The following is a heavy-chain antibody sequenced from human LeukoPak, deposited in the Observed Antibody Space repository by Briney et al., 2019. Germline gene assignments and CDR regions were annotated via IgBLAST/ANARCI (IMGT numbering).Heavy chain of an antibody. V-gene: IGHV4-30-4*08. Sequence: SETLSLTCTVSGGSISRGDYYWSWIRQPPGKGLEWIGYISYSGSTYYNPSLKSRVTISVDTSKNQFSLKLSSVTAADTAVYYCARTATRELKEGGTYYFDYWGQGTLVTVSS. CDR1: GGSISRGDYY. CDR2: ISYSGST. D-gene: IGHD1-26*01. CDR3: ARTATRELKEGGTYYFDY. J-gene: IGHJ4*02.